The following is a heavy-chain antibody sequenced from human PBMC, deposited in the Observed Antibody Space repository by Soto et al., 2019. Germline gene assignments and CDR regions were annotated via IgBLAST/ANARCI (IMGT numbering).Heavy chain of an antibody. CDR3: AKDGSQRGPEIYFDY. Sequence: ASAKVSCKASGYTFTSYDINWVRQATGQGLEWMGWMNPNSGNTGYAQKFQGRVTMTRNTSISTAYMELSSLRSEDTAVYYCAKDGSQRGPEIYFDYWGQGTLVTVSS. CDR2: MNPNSGNT. J-gene: IGHJ4*02. CDR1: GYTFTSYD. V-gene: IGHV1-8*01. D-gene: IGHD1-1*01.